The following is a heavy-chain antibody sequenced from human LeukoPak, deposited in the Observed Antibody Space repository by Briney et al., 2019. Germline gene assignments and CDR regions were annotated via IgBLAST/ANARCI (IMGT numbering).Heavy chain of an antibody. V-gene: IGHV1-46*01. CDR1: GYTFTSYG. Sequence: ASVKVSCKASGYTFTSYGISWVRQAPGQGLEWMGIINPSGGSTSYAQKFQGRVTMTRDTSTSTVYMELSSLRSEDTAVYYCARGPDITMIVVVIAPFDYWGQGTLVTVSS. D-gene: IGHD3-22*01. CDR3: ARGPDITMIVVVIAPFDY. CDR2: INPSGGST. J-gene: IGHJ4*02.